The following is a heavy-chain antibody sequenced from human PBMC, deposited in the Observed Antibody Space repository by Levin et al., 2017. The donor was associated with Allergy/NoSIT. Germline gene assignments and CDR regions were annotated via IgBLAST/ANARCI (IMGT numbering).Heavy chain of an antibody. CDR3: ARGPSDYDSSGYDI. D-gene: IGHD3-22*01. CDR1: GFTIRSTY. J-gene: IGHJ3*02. V-gene: IGHV3-53*01. Sequence: LSLTCAASGFTIRSTYMSWVRQAPGKGLEWVSVIYSGGSTYYADSVKGRFTISRDNSKNTLYLQMNSLRAEDTAVYYCARGPSDYDSSGYDIWGQGTMVTVSS. CDR2: IYSGGST.